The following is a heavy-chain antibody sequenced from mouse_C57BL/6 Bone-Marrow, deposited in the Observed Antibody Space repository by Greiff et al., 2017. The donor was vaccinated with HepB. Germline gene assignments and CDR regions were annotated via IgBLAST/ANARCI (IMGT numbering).Heavy chain of an antibody. Sequence: EVKVIESGGGLVQPGGSMKLSCVASGFTFSNYWMNWVRQSPEKGLEWVAQIRLKSDNYATHYAESVKGRFTISRDDSKSSVYLQMNNLRAEDTGIYYCTGQDYYGSSDGGFDYWGQGTTLTVSS. J-gene: IGHJ2*01. CDR3: TGQDYYGSSDGGFDY. CDR1: GFTFSNYW. V-gene: IGHV6-3*01. D-gene: IGHD1-1*01. CDR2: IRLKSDNYAT.